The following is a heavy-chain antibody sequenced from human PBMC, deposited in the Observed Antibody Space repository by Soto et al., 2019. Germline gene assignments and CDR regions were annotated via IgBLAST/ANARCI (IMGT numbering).Heavy chain of an antibody. CDR2: IVVGSGNT. V-gene: IGHV1-58*01. CDR1: GFTFTSSA. CDR3: AADVSLVEMATT. J-gene: IGHJ4*02. D-gene: IGHD1-1*01. Sequence: SVKVSCKASGFTFTSSAVQWVRQARGQRLEWIGWIVVGSGNTNYAQKFQERVTITRDMSTSTAYMELSSLRSEDTAVYYCAADVSLVEMATTWGQGTLVTVSS.